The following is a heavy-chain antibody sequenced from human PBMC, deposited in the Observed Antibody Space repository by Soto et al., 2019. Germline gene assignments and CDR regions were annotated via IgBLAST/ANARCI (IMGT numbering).Heavy chain of an antibody. CDR3: ARRMNVAGGWFDS. CDR1: GVSIRSSAYH. V-gene: IGHV4-39*02. CDR2: VAQSGTT. D-gene: IGHD1-1*01. Sequence: PSETLSLTCAVSGVSIRSSAYHWGWVRQPPGKGLEWLGSVAQSGTTYYNPSLNRRVTISLDTSKSHFSLKVTSATAADMAVYYCARRMNVAGGWFDSWGQGTPVTVSS. J-gene: IGHJ5*01.